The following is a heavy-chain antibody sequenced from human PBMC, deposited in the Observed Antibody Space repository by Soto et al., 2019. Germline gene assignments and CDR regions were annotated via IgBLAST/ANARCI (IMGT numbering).Heavy chain of an antibody. Sequence: SETLSLTCTVSGGSISSSSYYWGWIRQPPGKGLEWIGSIYYSGSTYYNPSLKSRVTISVDTSKNQFSLKLSSVTAADTAVYYCARQQEGSYYTLHNWFDPWGQGTLVTVSS. CDR2: IYYSGST. V-gene: IGHV4-39*01. J-gene: IGHJ5*02. D-gene: IGHD3-10*01. CDR1: GGSISSSSYY. CDR3: ARQQEGSYYTLHNWFDP.